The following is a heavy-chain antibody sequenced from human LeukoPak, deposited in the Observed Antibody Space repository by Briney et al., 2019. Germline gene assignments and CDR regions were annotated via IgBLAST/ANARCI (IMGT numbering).Heavy chain of an antibody. CDR2: IYYSGST. V-gene: IGHV4-59*01. CDR1: GGSISSYY. Sequence: ETLSLTCTVSGGSISSYYWSWIRQPPGKGLEWIGYIYYSGSTNYNPSLKSRVTISVDTSKNQFSLKLSSVTAADTAVYYCARGSLTVVTPLAFDIWGQGTMVTVSS. J-gene: IGHJ3*02. D-gene: IGHD4-23*01. CDR3: ARGSLTVVTPLAFDI.